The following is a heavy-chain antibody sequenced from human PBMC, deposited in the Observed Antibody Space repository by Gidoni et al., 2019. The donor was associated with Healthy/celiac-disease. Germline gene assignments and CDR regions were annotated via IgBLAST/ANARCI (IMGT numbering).Heavy chain of an antibody. CDR1: GFTFSSYA. Sequence: EVQLLESGGGLVQPGGSLRLSCAASGFTFSSYAMSWVRQAPGKGLEWVSAISGSGGSTYYADSVKGRFTISRDNSKNTLYLQMNSLRAEDTAVYYCAKVVRNIVVVTAESAEYFQHWGQGTLVTVSS. J-gene: IGHJ1*01. V-gene: IGHV3-23*01. CDR2: ISGSGGST. D-gene: IGHD2-21*02. CDR3: AKVVRNIVVVTAESAEYFQH.